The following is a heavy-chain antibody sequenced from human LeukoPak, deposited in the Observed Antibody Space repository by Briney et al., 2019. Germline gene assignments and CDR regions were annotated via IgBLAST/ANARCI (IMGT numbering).Heavy chain of an antibody. CDR1: GYSFTSYW. CDR2: IYPCDSDT. V-gene: IGHV5-51*01. J-gene: IGHJ4*02. Sequence: GESLKISCKGSGYSFTSYWICWLRQLPGKGLEWMGIIYPCDSDTRYGPSFQGQVTISADKSISTAYLQWSTLKASDTAMYYCARRHSGSYYFDYWGQGTLVTVSS. CDR3: ARRHSGSYYFDY. D-gene: IGHD1-26*01.